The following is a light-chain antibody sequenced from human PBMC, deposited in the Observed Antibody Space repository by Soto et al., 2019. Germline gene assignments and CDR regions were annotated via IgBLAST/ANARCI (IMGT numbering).Light chain of an antibody. J-gene: IGKJ1*01. CDR2: DAS. CDR1: QSVSNY. CDR3: QQRRNWPGT. Sequence: SVLTQSPTTLCLPRGARVTLSCRASQSVSNYLAWYQQKPGQAPRLLIYDASNRVTGIPARFSGSGSGTDFTLTISCLEPEDFAVYYCQQRRNWPGTFGQGTKVDIK. V-gene: IGKV3-11*01.